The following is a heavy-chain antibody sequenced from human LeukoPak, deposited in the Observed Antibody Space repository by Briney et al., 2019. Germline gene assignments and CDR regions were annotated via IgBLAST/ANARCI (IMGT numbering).Heavy chain of an antibody. Sequence: GGSLRLSCAASGFTFSSYWMNWARQAPGKGLEWVASINHNGNVNYYVDSVKGRFTISRDNAKNSLYLQMNSLRAEDTALYYCAKDMSERVDAFDIWGQGTMVTVSS. CDR3: AKDMSERVDAFDI. D-gene: IGHD1-26*01. J-gene: IGHJ3*02. CDR2: INHNGNVN. V-gene: IGHV3-7*03. CDR1: GFTFSSYW.